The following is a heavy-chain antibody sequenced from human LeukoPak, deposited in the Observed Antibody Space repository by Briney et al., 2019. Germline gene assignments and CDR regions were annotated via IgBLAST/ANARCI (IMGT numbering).Heavy chain of an antibody. D-gene: IGHD1-14*01. J-gene: IGHJ4*02. V-gene: IGHV4-30-4*01. Sequence: SETLSLTCTVSGGSISSGDYYWSWIRQPPGKGLEWIGYIYYSGSTYYNPALKSRVTISVDTSKNQFSLKLSSVTAADTAVYYCARDSWPEVVRFDYWGQGTLVTVSS. CDR1: GGSISSGDYY. CDR2: IYYSGST. CDR3: ARDSWPEVVRFDY.